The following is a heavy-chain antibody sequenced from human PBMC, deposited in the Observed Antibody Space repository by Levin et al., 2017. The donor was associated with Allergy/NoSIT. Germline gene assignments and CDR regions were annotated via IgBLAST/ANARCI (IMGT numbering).Heavy chain of an antibody. D-gene: IGHD6-13*01. CDR2: ISSSSSYT. CDR3: ARTGSSSWYYFDY. CDR1: GFTFSDYY. J-gene: IGHJ4*02. Sequence: GGSLRLSCAASGFTFSDYYMSWIRQAPGKGLEWVSYISSSSSYTNYADSVKGRFTISRDNAKNSLYLQMNSLRAEDTAVYYCARTGSSSWYYFDYWGQGTLVTVSS. V-gene: IGHV3-11*03.